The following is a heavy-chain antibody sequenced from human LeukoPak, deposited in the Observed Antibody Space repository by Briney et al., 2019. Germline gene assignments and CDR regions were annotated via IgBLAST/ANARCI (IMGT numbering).Heavy chain of an antibody. CDR1: GFTFSSYW. J-gene: IGHJ4*02. Sequence: PGGSLRLSCAASGFTFSSYWMSWVRQAPGKGLEWVANIKQDGSEKYYVDSVKGRFTISRDNAKNSLYLQMNSLRAEDTAVYYCARDFWDRRYNWNDGPGYWGQGTLVTVSS. CDR2: IKQDGSEK. CDR3: ARDFWDRRYNWNDGPGY. V-gene: IGHV3-7*01. D-gene: IGHD1-1*01.